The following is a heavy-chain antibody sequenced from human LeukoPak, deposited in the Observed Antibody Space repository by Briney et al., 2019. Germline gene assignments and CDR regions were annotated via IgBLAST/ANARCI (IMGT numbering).Heavy chain of an antibody. CDR1: GGSISTYY. Sequence: RASETLSLTCTVSGGSISTYYWSWIRQPPGKGLEWIGYIYYSGGTNYNPSLKSRVTISVDTSKNQFSLKLSSVTAADTAVYYCARSRQASGLFSSWGQGTLVVVSS. V-gene: IGHV4-59*08. CDR2: IYYSGGT. CDR3: ARSRQASGLFSS. D-gene: IGHD3-10*01. J-gene: IGHJ5*02.